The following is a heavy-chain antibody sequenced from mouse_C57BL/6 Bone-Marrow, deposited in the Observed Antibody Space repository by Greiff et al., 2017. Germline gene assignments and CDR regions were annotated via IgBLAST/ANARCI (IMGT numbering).Heavy chain of an antibody. CDR1: GYSFTGYY. V-gene: IGHV1-42*01. Sequence: VQLQQSGPELVKPGASVKISCKASGYSFTGYYMNWVKQSPEKSLEWIGEINPSTGGTTYNQKFKAKATLTVDKSSSTAYMPLKSLTSEDSAVYYCARIDYWGQGTTLTGAS. J-gene: IGHJ2*01. CDR3: ARIDY. CDR2: INPSTGGT.